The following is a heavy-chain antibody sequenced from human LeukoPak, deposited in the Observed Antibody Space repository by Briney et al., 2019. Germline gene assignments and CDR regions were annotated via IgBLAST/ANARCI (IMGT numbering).Heavy chain of an antibody. D-gene: IGHD3-9*01. CDR2: ISGGSSTI. V-gene: IGHV3-48*04. CDR1: GFTFSNYD. CDR3: ARGGYYDILTGYYTVDY. Sequence: GGSLRLSCAASGFTFSNYDMNWVRQAPGEGLEWISYISGGSSTIYYADSVKGRFTISRDNANNSLYLQMDSLRAEDTAVYYCARGGYYDILTGYYTVDYWGQGTLVTVSS. J-gene: IGHJ4*02.